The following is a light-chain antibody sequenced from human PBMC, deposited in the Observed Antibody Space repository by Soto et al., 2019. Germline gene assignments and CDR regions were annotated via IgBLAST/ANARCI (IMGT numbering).Light chain of an antibody. Sequence: EIPLPRSQGTLRFFPGERTTLSCRASQSGFGNDLAWFQKKPGQAPRLIIYEASTRATGIPDRISGSGSGTDFTLTISRLEPEDFAVYYCHHYGNALWTLGQVTKV. J-gene: IGKJ1*01. CDR2: EAS. CDR1: QSGFGND. V-gene: IGKV3-20*01. CDR3: HHYGNALWT.